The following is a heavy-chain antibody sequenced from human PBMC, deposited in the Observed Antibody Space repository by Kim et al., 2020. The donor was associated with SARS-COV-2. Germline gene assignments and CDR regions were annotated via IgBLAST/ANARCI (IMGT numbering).Heavy chain of an antibody. J-gene: IGHJ3*02. CDR1: GFTFSDYY. CDR3: AREREATSAFDI. V-gene: IGHV3-11*04. D-gene: IGHD1-26*01. CDR2: ISSSGSTI. Sequence: GGSLRLSCAASGFTFSDYYMSWIRQAPGKGLEWVSYISSSGSTIYYADSVKGRFTISMDNAKNSLYLQMNSLRAEDTAVYYCAREREATSAFDIWGQGTMVTVSS.